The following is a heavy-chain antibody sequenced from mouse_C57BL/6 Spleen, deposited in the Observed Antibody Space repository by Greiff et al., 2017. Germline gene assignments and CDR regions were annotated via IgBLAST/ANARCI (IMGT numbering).Heavy chain of an antibody. CDR2: IHPNSGST. J-gene: IGHJ3*01. CDR1: GYTFTSYW. CDR3: ARETAQATAWFAY. V-gene: IGHV1-64*01. Sequence: QVQLQQPGAELVKPGASVKLSCKASGYTFTSYWMHWVKQRPGQGLEWIGMIHPNSGSTNYNEKFKSKATLTVDKSSSTAYMQLSSLTSEDSAVYYCARETAQATAWFAYWGQRTLVTVSA. D-gene: IGHD3-2*02.